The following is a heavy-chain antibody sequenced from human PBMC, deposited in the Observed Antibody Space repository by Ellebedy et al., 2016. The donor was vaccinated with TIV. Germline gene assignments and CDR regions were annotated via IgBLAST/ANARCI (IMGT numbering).Heavy chain of an antibody. Sequence: ASVKVSCKASGGTFSKYVFTWVRQAHGQGLEWMGGVIPFNGVTKYAQKFQGRVTITADESTTTVYMDLTSLRSDDTAVYYCARGIVAGGTTNPTAIDQWGQGTLVSVSS. J-gene: IGHJ4*02. CDR3: ARGIVAGGTTNPTAIDQ. CDR1: GGTFSKYV. D-gene: IGHD1-14*01. CDR2: VIPFNGVT. V-gene: IGHV1-69*10.